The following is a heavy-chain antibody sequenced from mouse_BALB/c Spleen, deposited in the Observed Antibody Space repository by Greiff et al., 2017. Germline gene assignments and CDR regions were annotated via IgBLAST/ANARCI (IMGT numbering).Heavy chain of an antibody. V-gene: IGHV1-69*02. J-gene: IGHJ2*01. CDR1: GYTFTSYW. Sequence: QVQLQQPGAELVKPGASVKLSCKASGYTFTSYWMHWVKQRPGQGLEWIGEIDPSDSYTNYNQKFKGKATLTVDKSSSTAYMQLSSLTSEDSAVYYCARLLRHFDYWGQGTTLTVSS. D-gene: IGHD1-2*01. CDR2: IDPSDSYT. CDR3: ARLLRHFDY.